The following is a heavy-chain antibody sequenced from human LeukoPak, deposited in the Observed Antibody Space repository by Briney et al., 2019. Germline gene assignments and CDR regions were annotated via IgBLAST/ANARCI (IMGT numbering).Heavy chain of an antibody. V-gene: IGHV4-4*02. CDR1: GGSISSSNW. D-gene: IGHD5-12*01. CDR3: ARDRVATITFDYYYGMDV. CDR2: IYHSGST. J-gene: IGHJ6*04. Sequence: SETLSLTCAVSGGSISSSNWWSWVRQPPGKGLEWIGEIYHSGSTNYNPSLKSRVTISVDTSKNQFSLKLSSVTAADTAVYYCARDRVATITFDYYYGMDVWGKGTTVTVSS.